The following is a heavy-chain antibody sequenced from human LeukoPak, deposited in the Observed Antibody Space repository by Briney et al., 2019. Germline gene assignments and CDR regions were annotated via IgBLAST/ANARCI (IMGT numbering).Heavy chain of an antibody. CDR1: GGSISSSNW. D-gene: IGHD3-3*01. Sequence: SETLSLTCAVSGGSISSSNWWSWVRPPPGKGLEWIGEIYHSGSTNYNPSLKSRVTISVDESKNQFSLKLSSVTAADTAVYYCARLTSLTTIFGVVTQGNFDYWGQGTLVTVSS. V-gene: IGHV4-4*02. CDR2: IYHSGST. J-gene: IGHJ4*02. CDR3: ARLTSLTTIFGVVTQGNFDY.